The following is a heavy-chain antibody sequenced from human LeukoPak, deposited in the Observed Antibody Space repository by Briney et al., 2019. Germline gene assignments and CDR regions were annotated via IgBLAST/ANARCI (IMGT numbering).Heavy chain of an antibody. D-gene: IGHD3-16*01. V-gene: IGHV4-61*02. J-gene: IGHJ3*02. CDR3: ARDLEYVGAFDI. Sequence: SQTLSLTCTVSGGSISSGSYYWSWIRQPAGKGLEWIGRIYTSGSTNYNPSLKSRVTISVDTSKNQISLKLSSVIAADTAVYYCARDLEYVGAFDIWGLGTMVTVSS. CDR2: IYTSGST. CDR1: GGSISSGSYY.